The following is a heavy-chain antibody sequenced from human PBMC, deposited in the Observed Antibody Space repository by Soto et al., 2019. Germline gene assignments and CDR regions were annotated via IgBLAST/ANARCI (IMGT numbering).Heavy chain of an antibody. CDR3: ARPIAVTGGDFDY. Sequence: EVQLVESGGGLVQPGGSLRLSCAASGFTFSSNWMHWVRQAPGKGLVWVSRINSDGSSTSYADSVKGRFTISRDNAKNTRFLQMNSLRAEDTAVYYCARPIAVTGGDFDYWGQGTLVTVSS. V-gene: IGHV3-74*01. CDR1: GFTFSSNW. D-gene: IGHD6-19*01. J-gene: IGHJ4*02. CDR2: INSDGSST.